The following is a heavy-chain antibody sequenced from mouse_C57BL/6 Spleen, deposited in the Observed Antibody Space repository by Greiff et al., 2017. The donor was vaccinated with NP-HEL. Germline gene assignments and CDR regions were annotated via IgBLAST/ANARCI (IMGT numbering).Heavy chain of an antibody. CDR3: ARRGYGYDGYWYFDV. CDR1: GYTFTSYD. V-gene: IGHV1-85*01. D-gene: IGHD2-2*01. J-gene: IGHJ1*03. CDR2: IYPRDGST. Sequence: QVQLQQSGPELVKPGASVKLSCKASGYTFTSYDINWVKQRPGQGLEWIGWIYPRDGSTKYNEKFKGKATLTVDTSSSTAYMELHSLTSEDSAVYFCARRGYGYDGYWYFDVWGTGTTVTVSS.